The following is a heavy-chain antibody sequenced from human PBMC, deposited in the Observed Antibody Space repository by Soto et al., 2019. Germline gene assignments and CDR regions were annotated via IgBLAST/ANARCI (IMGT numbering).Heavy chain of an antibody. CDR3: ATYAVYGNSGYQFN. J-gene: IGHJ4*02. Sequence: GGSLRLSCAASGFTFANAWMSWVRQAPGKGLEWVGRIKKKTDDGPTTEYTAPVKGRFTVSRDDLKSTLYLHMNSLQTEDTAVDYCATYAVYGNSGYQFNWGQGTLVTVSS. V-gene: IGHV3-15*05. D-gene: IGHD3-22*01. CDR1: GFTFANAW. CDR2: IKKKTDDGPTT.